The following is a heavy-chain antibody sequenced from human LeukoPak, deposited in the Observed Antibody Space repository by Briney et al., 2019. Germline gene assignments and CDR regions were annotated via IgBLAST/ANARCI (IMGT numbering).Heavy chain of an antibody. CDR1: GGSISSSNW. Sequence: SETLSLTCAVSGGSISSSNWWSWVRQPPGKGLEWIGEIYHSGSTNYNPSLKSRVTISVDTSKNQVSLKLSSVTAADTAVYYCARLDTALSSIQIWGQGTLVTVSS. V-gene: IGHV4-4*02. CDR2: IYHSGST. CDR3: ARLDTALSSIQI. D-gene: IGHD5-18*01. J-gene: IGHJ4*02.